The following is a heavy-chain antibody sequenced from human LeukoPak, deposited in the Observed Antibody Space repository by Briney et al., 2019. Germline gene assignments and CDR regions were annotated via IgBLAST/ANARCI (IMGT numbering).Heavy chain of an antibody. CDR2: ITSSSDYI. D-gene: IGHD5-18*01. V-gene: IGHV3-21*01. CDR3: AREFKSGYGMWA. Sequence: GGSLRLSCTASGFTFSSYSMIWVRQAPGKGLEWVSSITSSSDYIYYADSVKGRFTISRDNAENSLHLQMNSLRAEDTAAYYCAREFKSGYGMWAWGQGTLVTVSS. J-gene: IGHJ5*02. CDR1: GFTFSSYS.